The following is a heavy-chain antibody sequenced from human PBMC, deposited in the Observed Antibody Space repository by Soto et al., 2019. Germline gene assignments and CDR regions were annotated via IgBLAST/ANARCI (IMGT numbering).Heavy chain of an antibody. CDR1: VGSFSGYY. CDR3: AGSIAAAGPGNWFDP. D-gene: IGHD6-13*01. J-gene: IGHJ5*02. CDR2: INHSGST. V-gene: IGHV4-34*01. Sequence: SETLSLTCAVYVGSFSGYYWSWIRQPPGKGLEWIGEINHSGSTNYNPSLKSRVTISVDTSKNQFFLKLSSVTAADTAVYYCAGSIAAAGPGNWFDPWGQGTLVTVSS.